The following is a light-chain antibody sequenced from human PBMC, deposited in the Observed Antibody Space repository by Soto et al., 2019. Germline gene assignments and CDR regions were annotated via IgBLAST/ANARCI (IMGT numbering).Light chain of an antibody. CDR3: QQRRDCPIT. Sequence: EIVLTQSPATLSLSPGERATLSCRTSPSVDTLLSWYQQKPGQVPRLLIYDASKRATGIPARFSGSGSGTEFTLTISSLEPEDYAVYYCQQRRDCPITFGGGTKVEIK. V-gene: IGKV3-11*01. J-gene: IGKJ4*01. CDR2: DAS. CDR1: PSVDTL.